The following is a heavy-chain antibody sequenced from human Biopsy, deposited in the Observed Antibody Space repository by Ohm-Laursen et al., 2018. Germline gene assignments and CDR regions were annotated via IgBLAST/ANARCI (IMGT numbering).Heavy chain of an antibody. CDR2: NIPILGTG. V-gene: IGHV1-69*06. CDR1: AGTFRNYG. Sequence: GSSVKVSCKAPAGTFRNYGVNWVRQAPGQGLEWLGGNIPILGTGNYAQKFQDRVTVAANTSTSTATMELRSLRSDDTAVYYCATKLTGYFHHWGQGTLVIVSS. J-gene: IGHJ1*01. CDR3: ATKLTGYFHH. D-gene: IGHD3-9*01.